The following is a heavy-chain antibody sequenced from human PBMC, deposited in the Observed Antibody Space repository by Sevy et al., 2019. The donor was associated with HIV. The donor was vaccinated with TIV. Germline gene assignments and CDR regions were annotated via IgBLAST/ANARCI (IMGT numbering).Heavy chain of an antibody. CDR2: IKSKTDGGTA. CDR1: GFTFNYAW. D-gene: IGHD3-3*01. V-gene: IGHV3-15*01. J-gene: IGHJ6*02. CDR3: ASVVKNDFWDGHVNYYGLDV. Sequence: GGSLRLSCAASGFTFNYAWMSWVRQAPGKGLEWVGRIKSKTDGGTADYAAHVKGRFTNSRDDSENTLYLQMNSLKTEDTAVYYCASVVKNDFWDGHVNYYGLDVWGQGTTVTVSS.